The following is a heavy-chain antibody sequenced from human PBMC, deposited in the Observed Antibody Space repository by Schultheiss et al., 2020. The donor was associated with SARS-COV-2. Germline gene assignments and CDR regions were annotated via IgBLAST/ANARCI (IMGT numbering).Heavy chain of an antibody. Sequence: ASVKVSCKASGSTFTKYNMHWVRQAPGQGLEWMGTIDPSGGSTSYSQMFQDRVTMTRDTSTSTVYMEVNSLRSEDTAVYYCARDPGMTAKLYTFDIWGQGTMVTVSS. CDR1: GSTFTKYN. J-gene: IGHJ3*02. D-gene: IGHD3-10*01. CDR3: ARDPGMTAKLYTFDI. V-gene: IGHV1-46*01. CDR2: IDPSGGST.